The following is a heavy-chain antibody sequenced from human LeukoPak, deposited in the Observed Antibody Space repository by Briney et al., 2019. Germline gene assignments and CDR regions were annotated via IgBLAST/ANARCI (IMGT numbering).Heavy chain of an antibody. CDR2: INHSGST. CDR3: ARAPNLRRFLEWSVYYFDY. D-gene: IGHD3-3*01. CDR1: GGSFSGYY. J-gene: IGHJ4*02. Sequence: SETLSLTCAVYGGSFSGYYWSWIRQPPGKGLEWIGEINHSGSTNYNPSLKSRVTMSVDTSKNQFSLKLSSVTAADTAVYYCARAPNLRRFLEWSVYYFDYWGQGTLVTVSS. V-gene: IGHV4-34*01.